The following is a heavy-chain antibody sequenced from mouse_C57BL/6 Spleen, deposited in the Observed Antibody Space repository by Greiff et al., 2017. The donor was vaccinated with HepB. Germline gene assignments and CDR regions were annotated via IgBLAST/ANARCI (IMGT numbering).Heavy chain of an antibody. V-gene: IGHV2-3*01. J-gene: IGHJ3*01. CDR3: AKLGDWDVKAWFAY. CDR2: IWGDGST. D-gene: IGHD4-1*01. CDR1: GFSLTSYG. Sequence: VKVVESGPGLVAPSQSLSITCTVSGFSLTSYGVSWVRQPPGKGLEWLGVIWGDGSTNYHSALISRLSISKDNSKSQVFLKLNSLQTDDTATYYCAKLGDWDVKAWFAYWGQGTLVTVSA.